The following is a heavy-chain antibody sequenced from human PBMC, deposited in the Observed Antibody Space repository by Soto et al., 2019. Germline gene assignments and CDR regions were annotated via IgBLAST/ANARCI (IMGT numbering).Heavy chain of an antibody. CDR2: VYPADSDT. J-gene: IGHJ4*02. Sequence: GESLKISCKGSGYSFPTYWIGWVRQMPGKGLEWMGIVYPADSDTRYSPSFQGQVTISADKSINTAYLQCSSLKASDTAMYYCARAQSYYFDYWAQGTLVTVSS. CDR3: ARAQSYYFDY. CDR1: GYSFPTYW. V-gene: IGHV5-51*01.